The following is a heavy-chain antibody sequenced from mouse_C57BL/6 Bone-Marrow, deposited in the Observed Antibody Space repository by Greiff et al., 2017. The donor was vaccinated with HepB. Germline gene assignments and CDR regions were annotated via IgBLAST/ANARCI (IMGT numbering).Heavy chain of an antibody. D-gene: IGHD2-1*01. J-gene: IGHJ3*01. CDR3: ARKGESTEAY. CDR1: GFTFSSYA. CDR2: ISDGGSYT. V-gene: IGHV5-4*03. Sequence: EVKLVESGGGLVKPGGSLKLSCAASGFTFSSYAMSWVRQTPEKRLEWVATISDGGSYTYYPDNVKGRFTISRDNAKNNLYLQMSHLKSEDTAMYYCARKGESTEAYWGQGTLVTVSA.